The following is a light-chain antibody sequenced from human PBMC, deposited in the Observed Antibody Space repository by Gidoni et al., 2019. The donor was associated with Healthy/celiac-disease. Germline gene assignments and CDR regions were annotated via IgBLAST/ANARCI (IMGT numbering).Light chain of an antibody. V-gene: IGKV4-1*01. Sequence: DIVMTPSPDSLAVSLGERATINCKSSQSVLYSSNNKNYLAWYQQKPGQPPKLRIYWASTRGSGVPDRCSGSGSGTDFTLTISRLQAEDVAVYYCQQYYSTPQTFGQGTKVEIK. CDR3: QQYYSTPQT. J-gene: IGKJ1*01. CDR2: WAS. CDR1: QSVLYSSNNKNY.